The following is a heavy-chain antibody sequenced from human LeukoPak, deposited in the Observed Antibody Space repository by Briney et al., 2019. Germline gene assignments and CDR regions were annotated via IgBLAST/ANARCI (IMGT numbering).Heavy chain of an antibody. Sequence: GGSLRLSCAASGFTFSSYSMNWVRQAPGKGLEWVSSISSSSSYIYYADSVKGRFTISRDNAKNSLYLQMNSLRAEDTAVYYCARDQAYCSGGSCYFSYWGQGTLVTVSS. CDR2: ISSSSSYI. CDR3: ARDQAYCSGGSCYFSY. CDR1: GFTFSSYS. V-gene: IGHV3-21*01. D-gene: IGHD2-15*01. J-gene: IGHJ4*02.